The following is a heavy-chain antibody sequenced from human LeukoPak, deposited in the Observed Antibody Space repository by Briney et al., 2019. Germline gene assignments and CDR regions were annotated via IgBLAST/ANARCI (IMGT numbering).Heavy chain of an antibody. CDR1: GFAFDDHG. J-gene: IGHJ4*02. CDR3: VRDSSASY. CDR2: INWNSGSK. D-gene: IGHD3-22*01. Sequence: GGSLRLSCATSGFAFDDHGLSWVRQAPGKGLEWVSGINWNSGSKRYAASVKGRFTISRDNARNSVYLEMNSLRVEDTALYYCVRDSSASYWGQGTLVTVSS. V-gene: IGHV3-20*04.